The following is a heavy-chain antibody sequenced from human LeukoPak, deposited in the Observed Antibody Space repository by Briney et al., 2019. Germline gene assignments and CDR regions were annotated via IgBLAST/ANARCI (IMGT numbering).Heavy chain of an antibody. CDR1: GGSISSSSYY. Sequence: PSETLSLTCTVSGGSISSSSYYWGWIRQPPGKGLEWTGSIYYSGSTYYNPSLKSRVTISVDTSKNQFSLKLSSVTAADTAVYYCAGEVRWLQLERGYFDYWGQGTLVTVFS. V-gene: IGHV4-39*07. J-gene: IGHJ4*02. D-gene: IGHD5-24*01. CDR3: AGEVRWLQLERGYFDY. CDR2: IYYSGST.